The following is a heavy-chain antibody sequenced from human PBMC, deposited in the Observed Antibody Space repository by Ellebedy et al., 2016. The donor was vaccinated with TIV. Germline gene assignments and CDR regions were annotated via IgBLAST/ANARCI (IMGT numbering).Heavy chain of an antibody. D-gene: IGHD5-12*01. V-gene: IGHV1-69*13. CDR1: GGSFSIYD. J-gene: IGHJ5*02. CDR3: AKMGTYHYASWFDT. CDR2: IIPIFQTT. Sequence: ASVKVSCKASGGSFSIYDVSWVRQAPGQGPEWMGGIIPIFQTTKYAQKFQGRVAIIADESTRTAHLELSSLRSDDTAVYYCAKMGTYHYASWFDTWGQGTLVTVSS.